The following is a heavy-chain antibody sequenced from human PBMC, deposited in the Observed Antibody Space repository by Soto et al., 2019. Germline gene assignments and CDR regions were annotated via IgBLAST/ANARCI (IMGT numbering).Heavy chain of an antibody. CDR2: IHAGSGNT. J-gene: IGHJ3*01. Sequence: ASVKVSCKATGYTFSAYTMNSVRQAPGQSLEWMGWIHAGSGNTTYSQNFQGRVSITINPDTSKNQFSLELNSMTPEDTAVYYCARGNALDVGGQGTVVTVSS. D-gene: IGHD3-10*01. CDR1: GYTFSAYT. CDR3: ARGNALDV. V-gene: IGHV1-3*01.